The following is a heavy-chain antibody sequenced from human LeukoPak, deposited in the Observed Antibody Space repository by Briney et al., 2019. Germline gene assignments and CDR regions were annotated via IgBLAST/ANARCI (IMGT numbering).Heavy chain of an antibody. CDR2: IIPIFGTA. CDR3: ARGRYCSSTSCLNWFDP. V-gene: IGHV1-69*13. J-gene: IGHJ5*02. D-gene: IGHD2-2*01. CDR1: GGTFSSYA. Sequence: ASVKVSCKASGGTFSSYAISWVRQAPGRGLEWMGGIIPIFGTANYAQKFQGRVTITADESTSTAYMELSSLRSEDTAVYCCARGRYCSSTSCLNWFDPWGQGTLVTVSS.